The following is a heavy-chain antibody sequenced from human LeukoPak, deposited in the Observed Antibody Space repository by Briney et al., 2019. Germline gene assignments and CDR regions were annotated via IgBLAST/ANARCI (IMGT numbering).Heavy chain of an antibody. CDR1: HYSISSGYH. V-gene: IGHV4-38-2*02. CDR3: AKPGRYSSSWPFDY. J-gene: IGHJ4*02. Sequence: SETLSLTCTVSHYSISSGYHWGWIRQPPGKGLEWIGNIYRSGSTYYNPSLKSRVTISVDTSKNQFSLKVNSVTAADTAVYYCAKPGRYSSSWPFDYWGQGTLVAVSS. CDR2: IYRSGST. D-gene: IGHD6-13*01.